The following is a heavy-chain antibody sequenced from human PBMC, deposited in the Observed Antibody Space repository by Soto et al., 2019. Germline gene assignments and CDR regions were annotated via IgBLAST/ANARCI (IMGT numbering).Heavy chain of an antibody. D-gene: IGHD6-13*01. J-gene: IGHJ6*02. CDR3: ARAGIAALGGMDV. V-gene: IGHV3-33*01. Sequence: GGSLRLSCAASGFTFSSYGMHWVRQAPGKGLEWVAVIWYDGSNKYYADSVKGRFTISRDNSKNTLYLQMNSLRAEDTAVYYCARAGIAALGGMDVWGQGTTVTVSS. CDR1: GFTFSSYG. CDR2: IWYDGSNK.